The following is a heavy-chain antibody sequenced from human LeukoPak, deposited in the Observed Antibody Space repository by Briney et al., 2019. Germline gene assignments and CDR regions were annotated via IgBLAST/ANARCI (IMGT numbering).Heavy chain of an antibody. Sequence: PGGSLRLSCAASGFTFSSYAMHWVRQASGKGLEWVAVISYDGSNKYYADSVKGRFTISRDNSKNTLYLQMNSLRAEDTAVYYCARKGDSAYSYYDSSGPFDYWGQGTLVTVSS. CDR2: ISYDGSNK. J-gene: IGHJ4*02. V-gene: IGHV3-30*04. CDR1: GFTFSSYA. D-gene: IGHD3-22*01. CDR3: ARKGDSAYSYYDSSGPFDY.